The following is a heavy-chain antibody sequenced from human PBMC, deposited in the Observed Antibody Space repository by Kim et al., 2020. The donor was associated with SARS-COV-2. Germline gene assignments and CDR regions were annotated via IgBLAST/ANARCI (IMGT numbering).Heavy chain of an antibody. V-gene: IGHV5-51*01. J-gene: IGHJ5*02. CDR1: GDSFTNYW. CDR3: ARRICSRGSCRADT. CDR2: IYPGDSDT. Sequence: GESLKISCKGSGDSFTNYWIAWVRQMPGKGLEWMGIIYPGDSDTRYSPSFQGQVTMSADKSINTAYLQWSSLQASDTAIYYCARRICSRGSCRADTWGQG. D-gene: IGHD2-15*01.